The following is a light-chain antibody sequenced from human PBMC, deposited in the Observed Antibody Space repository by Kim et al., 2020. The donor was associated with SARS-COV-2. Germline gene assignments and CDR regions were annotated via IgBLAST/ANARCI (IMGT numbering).Light chain of an antibody. CDR2: ELT. CDR3: SSYAGANDVR. CDR1: TSDIGANNY. V-gene: IGLV2-8*01. J-gene: IGLJ2*01. Sequence: GQSVAISCTGTTSDIGANNYVSWYQQYPNKAPKLILYELTKRPSGVPDRFSGSKSGNTASLTVSGLQAEDEAHYYCSSYAGANDVRFGGGTKLTVL.